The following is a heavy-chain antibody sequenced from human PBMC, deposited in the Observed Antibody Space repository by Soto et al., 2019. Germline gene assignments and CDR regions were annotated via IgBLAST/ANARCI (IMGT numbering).Heavy chain of an antibody. J-gene: IGHJ6*02. Sequence: SETLSLTCTVSGGSISSGGYYWSWIRQHPGKGLEWIGYIYYSGSTYYNPSLKSRVTISVDTSKNQFSLNLSSVTAADTAVYYCARDGEYYDILTGATYYYYGMDVWGQGTTVTVSS. V-gene: IGHV4-31*03. CDR3: ARDGEYYDILTGATYYYYGMDV. CDR1: GGSISSGGYY. D-gene: IGHD3-9*01. CDR2: IYYSGST.